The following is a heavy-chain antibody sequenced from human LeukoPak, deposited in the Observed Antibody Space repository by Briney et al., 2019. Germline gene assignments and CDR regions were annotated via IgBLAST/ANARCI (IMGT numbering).Heavy chain of an antibody. Sequence: ASVKVSCKASGYTFTSYGISWVRQAPGQGLEWMGWISAYNGNTNYAQKLQGRVTMTTDTSTSTAYMELRSLRSDDTAVYYCAGGDYRVSASQIDYWGQGTLVTVSS. V-gene: IGHV1-18*01. CDR2: ISAYNGNT. D-gene: IGHD4-11*01. J-gene: IGHJ4*02. CDR3: AGGDYRVSASQIDY. CDR1: GYTFTSYG.